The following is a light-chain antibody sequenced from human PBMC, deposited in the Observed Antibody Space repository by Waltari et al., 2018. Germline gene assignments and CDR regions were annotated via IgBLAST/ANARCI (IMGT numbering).Light chain of an antibody. CDR2: LGS. Sequence: DIVMTQSPLSLPVTPGEPASFSCRSSQSLLYSNGNNYLDWYLQKPGQSPQLLIYLGSNRASGVPDRFSGSGSGTDFTLKISRVEAEDVGIHYCVQSLQTPPTFGQGTKVEIK. V-gene: IGKV2-28*01. CDR1: QSLLYSNGNNY. CDR3: VQSLQTPPT. J-gene: IGKJ1*01.